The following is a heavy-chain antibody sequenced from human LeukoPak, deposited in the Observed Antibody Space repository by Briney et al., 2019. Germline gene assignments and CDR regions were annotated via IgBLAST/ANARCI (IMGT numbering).Heavy chain of an antibody. V-gene: IGHV4-39*01. CDR1: GGSISSSSYY. Sequence: SETLSLTCTVSGGSISSSSYYWGWIRQPPGKGLEWIGSIYYSGSTYYSPSLKSRVTISVDTSKNQFSLKLSSVTAADTAVYYCARHRVVPAADNQDYWGQGTLVTVSS. J-gene: IGHJ4*02. D-gene: IGHD2-2*01. CDR2: IYYSGST. CDR3: ARHRVVPAADNQDY.